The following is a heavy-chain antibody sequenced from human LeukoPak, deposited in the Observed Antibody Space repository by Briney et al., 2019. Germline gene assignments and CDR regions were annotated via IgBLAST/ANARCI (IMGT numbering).Heavy chain of an antibody. V-gene: IGHV3-9*03. CDR1: GFTFVDYA. Sequence: GGSLRLSFAASGFTFVDYAMHWVRQAPGRGLEWVSGISWNRGSLGCADSVKGRFTISRDNAKNSLYLQMNSLRAEDMALYYCAKDIGALGFCSSTSCPYYFDYWGQGTLVTVSS. D-gene: IGHD2-2*01. J-gene: IGHJ4*02. CDR2: ISWNRGSL. CDR3: AKDIGALGFCSSTSCPYYFDY.